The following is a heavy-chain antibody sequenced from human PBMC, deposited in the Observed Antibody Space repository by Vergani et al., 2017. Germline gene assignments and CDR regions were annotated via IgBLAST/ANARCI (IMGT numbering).Heavy chain of an antibody. CDR3: ARDLDIAAAGSLAF. Sequence: QVQLVQSGAEVKKPGSSVKVSCKASGGTFSSYTISWVRQAPGQGLEWMGRIIPILGIANYAQKFQGRVTITADKSTSTAYMELSSLRSEDTAVYYCARDLDIAAAGSLAFWGQGTLVTVSS. D-gene: IGHD6-13*01. V-gene: IGHV1-69*08. CDR1: GGTFSSYT. J-gene: IGHJ4*02. CDR2: IIPILGIA.